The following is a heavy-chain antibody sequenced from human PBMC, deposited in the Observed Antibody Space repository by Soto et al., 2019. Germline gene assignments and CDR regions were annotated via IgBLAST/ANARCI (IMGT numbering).Heavy chain of an antibody. D-gene: IGHD3-10*01. CDR1: GYTFTNYG. Sequence: ASVKVSCKASGYTFTNYGISWVRQAPGQGLEWMGWISAYNGNKKYAHKLQGRVTMTTDTSTSTAYMELRSLSSDDTAVYYCARVVGSGSYYNHSNWFDPSGQGSLVTASS. CDR2: ISAYNGNK. V-gene: IGHV1-18*01. CDR3: ARVVGSGSYYNHSNWFDP. J-gene: IGHJ5*02.